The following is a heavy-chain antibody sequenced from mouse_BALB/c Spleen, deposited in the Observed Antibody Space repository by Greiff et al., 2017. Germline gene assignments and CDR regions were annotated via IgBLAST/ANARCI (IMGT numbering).Heavy chain of an antibody. CDR3: ARFTTATNYAMDY. CDR2: IWSGGST. V-gene: IGHV2-2*02. CDR1: GFSLTSYG. J-gene: IGHJ4*01. D-gene: IGHD1-2*01. Sequence: VQGVESGPGLVQPSQSLSITCTVSGFSLTSYGVHWVRQSPGKGLEWLGVIWSGGSTDYNAAFISRLSISKDNSKSQVFFKMNSLQANDTAIYYCARFTTATNYAMDYWGQGTSVTVSS.